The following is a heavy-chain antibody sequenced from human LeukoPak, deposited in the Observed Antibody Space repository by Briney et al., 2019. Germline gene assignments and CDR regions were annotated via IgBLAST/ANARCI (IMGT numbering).Heavy chain of an antibody. V-gene: IGHV1-69*04. J-gene: IGHJ4*02. Sequence: ASVKVSCKASGGTFSSYAISWVRQAPGQGLEWMGRIIPILGIANYAQKFQGRVTITADKSTSTVYMELSSLRSEDTAVYYCAGASAAAPDYFDYWGQGTLVTVSS. D-gene: IGHD6-13*01. CDR2: IIPILGIA. CDR1: GGTFSSYA. CDR3: AGASAAAPDYFDY.